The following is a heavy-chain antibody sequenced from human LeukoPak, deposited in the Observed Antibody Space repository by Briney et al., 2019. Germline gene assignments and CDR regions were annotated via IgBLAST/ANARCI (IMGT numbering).Heavy chain of an antibody. J-gene: IGHJ4*02. CDR3: ARDTFHPGLIDS. V-gene: IGHV3-21*05. Sequence: GGSLRLSCAASGFTFSRYAMNWVRQAPGKGLEWVSYINTDSSDIHYADSVKGRFTISRDNARNTLYLQLSSLRAEDSAVYYRARDTFHPGLIDSWGQGTLVTVSS. CDR2: INTDSSDI. CDR1: GFTFSRYA. D-gene: IGHD2-21*01.